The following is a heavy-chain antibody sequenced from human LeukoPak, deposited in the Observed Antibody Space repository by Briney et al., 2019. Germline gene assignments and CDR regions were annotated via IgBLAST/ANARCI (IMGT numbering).Heavy chain of an antibody. V-gene: IGHV4-30-4*01. Sequence: SETLSLTCTVSGGSISSGDYYWGWIRQPPGKGLEWIGYIYYSGSTYYNPSLKSRVTISVDTSKNQFSLKLSSMTAAVTAVYYCARVGPTRRSYYFDYWGQGTLVTVSS. D-gene: IGHD2-15*01. J-gene: IGHJ4*02. CDR1: GGSISSGDYY. CDR2: IYYSGST. CDR3: ARVGPTRRSYYFDY.